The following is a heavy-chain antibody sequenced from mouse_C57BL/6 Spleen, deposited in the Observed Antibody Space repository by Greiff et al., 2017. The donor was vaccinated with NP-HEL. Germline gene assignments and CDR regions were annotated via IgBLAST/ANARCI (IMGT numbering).Heavy chain of an antibody. D-gene: IGHD1-1*02. Sequence: QVQLQQPGAELVQPGASVKMSCTASGYTFTSYWITWVQQRPGQGLEWVGDICTGSGSTNYNEKLKSRVTLSVDTASSTAYLQLSSLTSEDSAVYYCARSTYGYYAMDYWGQGTSVTVSS. J-gene: IGHJ4*01. CDR3: ARSTYGYYAMDY. CDR2: ICTGSGST. V-gene: IGHV1-55*01. CDR1: GYTFTSYW.